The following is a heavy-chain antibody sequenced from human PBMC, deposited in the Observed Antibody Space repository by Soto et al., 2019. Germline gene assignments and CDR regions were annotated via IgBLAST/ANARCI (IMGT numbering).Heavy chain of an antibody. CDR2: IYPTGST. CDR1: GFTVSNNF. CDR3: AKDAIGYCISTSCYSVDY. D-gene: IGHD2-2*01. V-gene: IGHV3-66*01. Sequence: PGGSLRLSCAASGFTVSNNFMTWVRQAPGKGLEWVSVIYPTGSTYYADSVKGRFTISRDNSKNTLFLQMNSLRGEDTAVYYCAKDAIGYCISTSCYSVDYWGQGTLVTV. J-gene: IGHJ4*02.